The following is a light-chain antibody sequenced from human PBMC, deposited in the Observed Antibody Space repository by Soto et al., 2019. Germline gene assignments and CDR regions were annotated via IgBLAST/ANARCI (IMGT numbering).Light chain of an antibody. CDR1: NIGSKS. CDR3: QVWDRTSNHYV. V-gene: IGLV3-21*02. Sequence: LTQPPSVSVAPGQKVRVTCGGKNIGSKSVHWYQQKPGQAPVLVVYDDSDRPSRIPERFSGSNSGNKATLTISRVEAGDEADYHCQVWDRTSNHYVFGRGTKVTVL. J-gene: IGLJ6*01. CDR2: DDS.